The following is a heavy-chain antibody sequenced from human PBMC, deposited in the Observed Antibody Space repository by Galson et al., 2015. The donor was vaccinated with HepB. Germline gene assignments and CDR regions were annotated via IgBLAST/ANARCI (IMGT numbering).Heavy chain of an antibody. CDR1: GFTFSNYA. CDR3: AKGRYASRSHFDS. Sequence: SLRLSCAASGFTFSNYAMSWVRQARGKGLVWVSTISASGADTKYAESVNGRFTISRDNANNTLSLQMTSPRDEDTALYFCAKGRYASRSHFDSWGQGALVTVSS. V-gene: IGHV3-23*01. J-gene: IGHJ4*02. D-gene: IGHD3-16*01. CDR2: ISASGADT.